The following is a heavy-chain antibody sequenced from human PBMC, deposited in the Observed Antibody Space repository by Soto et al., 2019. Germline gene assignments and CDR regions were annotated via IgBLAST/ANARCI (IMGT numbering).Heavy chain of an antibody. Sequence: GGSLRLSCAASGFTFSSYAMSWVRQAPGKGLEWVSAISGSGGSTYYADSVKGRFTISRDNSKNTLYLQMNSLRAEDTAVYYCAKPPVVSYGGYEEGYFVFWGPGILV. CDR2: ISGSGGST. D-gene: IGHD5-12*01. CDR3: AKPPVVSYGGYEEGYFVF. J-gene: IGHJ4*02. CDR1: GFTFSSYA. V-gene: IGHV3-23*01.